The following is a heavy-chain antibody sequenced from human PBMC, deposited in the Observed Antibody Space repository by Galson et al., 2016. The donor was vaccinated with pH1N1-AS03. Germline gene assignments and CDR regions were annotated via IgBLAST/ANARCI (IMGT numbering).Heavy chain of an antibody. CDR1: GYTFTGYY. J-gene: IGHJ6*02. V-gene: IGHV1-2*04. Sequence: SVKVSCKASGYTFTGYYIQWVRQAPGQGLEWMGWINPNSGGTNYAQKFQAWVTMTRDTSSSTAYMELSGLKSDDTAVYYCARDPRGPCSSSTCPTAYYFGMDVWGQGTTAIVSS. CDR3: ARDPRGPCSSSTCPTAYYFGMDV. D-gene: IGHD2-2*01. CDR2: INPNSGGT.